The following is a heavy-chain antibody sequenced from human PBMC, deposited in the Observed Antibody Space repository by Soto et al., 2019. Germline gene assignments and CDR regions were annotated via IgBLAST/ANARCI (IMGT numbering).Heavy chain of an antibody. Sequence: PGESLKISWKGSGYSFTSYWIGWVRQMPGKGLEWVGSIYPGDSDTRYSPSFQGQVTISVDKSISTAYLQWSSLKASDSAMYYCVSGQYLXPPTTELRMGYYYGMDVWGQGTTVTVSS. D-gene: IGHD2-2*01. V-gene: IGHV5-51*01. CDR2: IYPGDSDT. CDR1: GYSFTSYW. J-gene: IGHJ6*02. CDR3: VSGQYLXPPTTELRMGYYYGMDV.